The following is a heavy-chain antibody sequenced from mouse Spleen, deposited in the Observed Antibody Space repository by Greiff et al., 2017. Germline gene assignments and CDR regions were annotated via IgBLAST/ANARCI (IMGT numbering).Heavy chain of an antibody. CDR3: ARIYYYRGNYWYFDV. CDR1: GYTFTDYN. D-gene: IGHD1-1*01. J-gene: IGHJ1*01. V-gene: IGHV1-18*01. CDR2: INPNNGGT. Sequence: EVQLQQSGPELVKPGASVKIPCKASGYTFTDYNMDWVKQSHGKSLEWIGDINPNNGGTIYNQKFKGKATLTVDKSSSTAYMELRSLTSEDTAVYYCARIYYYRGNYWYFDVWGAGTTVTVSS.